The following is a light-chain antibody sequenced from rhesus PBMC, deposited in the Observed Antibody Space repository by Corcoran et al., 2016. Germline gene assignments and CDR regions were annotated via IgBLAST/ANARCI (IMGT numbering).Light chain of an antibody. CDR3: QHGSSFPLT. Sequence: EIVLTQSPAFRSVTLKEKGTITCQASQSIGSSLHWYQQKPDQSPKLLIKYASQSISGVPSRFSGSGSGTAFTLTISSLEAEGAATYYCQHGSSFPLTFGGGTKVELK. CDR1: QSIGSS. J-gene: IGKJ4*01. V-gene: IGKV6-55*01. CDR2: YAS.